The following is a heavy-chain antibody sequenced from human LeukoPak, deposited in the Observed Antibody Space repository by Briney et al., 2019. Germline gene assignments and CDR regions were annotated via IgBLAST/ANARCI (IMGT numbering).Heavy chain of an antibody. CDR1: GFTHSSYW. V-gene: IGHV3-74*01. J-gene: IGHJ4*02. Sequence: GGSLRHSRAATGFTHSSYWMHWVRQPPSKGLVWVSRINNDGSSISYADSVKGRFTISRDNAKNTLYLQMNSLRAEDTAVYYCARAFGPEYSSGWYYYFDYWGQGTLVTVSS. D-gene: IGHD6-19*01. CDR2: INNDGSSI. CDR3: ARAFGPEYSSGWYYYFDY.